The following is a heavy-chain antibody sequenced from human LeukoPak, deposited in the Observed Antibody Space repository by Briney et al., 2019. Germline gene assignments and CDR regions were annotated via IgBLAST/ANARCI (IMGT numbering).Heavy chain of an antibody. CDR2: IYSSGST. J-gene: IGHJ4*02. CDR3: ARRATVTPFDY. V-gene: IGHV4-59*12. Sequence: PSETLSLTCTVSSGSINSYYWNWIRQPPGKGLEWIGRIYSSGSTNYSPSLKSRVTISVDKSKNQFSLKLSSVTAADTAVYYCARRATVTPFDYWGQGTLVTVSS. D-gene: IGHD4-17*01. CDR1: SGSINSYY.